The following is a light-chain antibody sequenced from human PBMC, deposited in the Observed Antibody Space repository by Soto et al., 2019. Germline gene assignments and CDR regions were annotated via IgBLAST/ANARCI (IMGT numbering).Light chain of an antibody. Sequence: EIVLTQSPGTLSLSPGERATLSCRASQSLDTNSLAWYQQKPGQTPRLLIYAASTRDTGIPDRFIGSGSGTDFALTITRLEPEDFALYYCQQYNASPLTFGPGTKVDIK. J-gene: IGKJ3*01. CDR3: QQYNASPLT. CDR2: AAS. CDR1: QSLDTNS. V-gene: IGKV3-20*01.